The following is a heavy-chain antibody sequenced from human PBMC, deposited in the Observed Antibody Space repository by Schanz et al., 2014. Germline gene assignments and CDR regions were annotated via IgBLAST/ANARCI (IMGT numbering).Heavy chain of an antibody. D-gene: IGHD3-10*01. CDR1: GFMFSSFW. Sequence: EVQLVESGGDLVQPGGSLRLSCAASGFMFSSFWMGWIRQAPGKGLEWVSIIYPDGSTNYGDSMKGRFTVSRDEWKNTLYLQMNSLRGEDSAVYYCARPSGSYFWAFDIWGKGTMVTVSS. V-gene: IGHV3-66*01. J-gene: IGHJ3*02. CDR2: IYPDGST. CDR3: ARPSGSYFWAFDI.